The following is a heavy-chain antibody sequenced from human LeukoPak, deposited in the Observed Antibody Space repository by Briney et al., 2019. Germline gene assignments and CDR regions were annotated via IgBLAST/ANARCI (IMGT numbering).Heavy chain of an antibody. CDR3: ARDRYYRGSGSYERYYYYYGMDV. V-gene: IGHV1-69*01. CDR2: IIPIFGTA. CDR1: GFTFSSYA. D-gene: IGHD3-10*01. Sequence: GGSLRLSCAASGFTFSSYAMSWVRQAPGQGLEWMGGIIPIFGTANYAQKFQGRVTITADESTSTAYMELSSLRSEDTAVYYCARDRYYRGSGSYERYYYYYGMDVWGQGTTVTVSS. J-gene: IGHJ6*02.